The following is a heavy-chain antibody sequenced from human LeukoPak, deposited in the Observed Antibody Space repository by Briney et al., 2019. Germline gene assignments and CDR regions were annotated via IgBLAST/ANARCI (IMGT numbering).Heavy chain of an antibody. V-gene: IGHV4-61*02. CDR1: GGSISSGSYY. J-gene: IGHJ4*02. D-gene: IGHD2-15*01. Sequence: PSQTLSLTCTVSGGSISSGSYYWSWIRQPAGKGLEWIGRIYTSGSTNYNPSLKSRVTISVDTSKNQFSLKLSSVTAADTAVYYCARMARRYSSHYWGQGTQVTVSS. CDR3: ARMARRYSSHY. CDR2: IYTSGST.